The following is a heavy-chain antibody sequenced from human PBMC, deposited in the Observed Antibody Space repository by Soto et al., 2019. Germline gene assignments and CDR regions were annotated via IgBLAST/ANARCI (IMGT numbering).Heavy chain of an antibody. CDR2: IRSKAYGGTT. Sequence: GGSLSPSCQASGSTFGAYSMSWVRQAPGKGLEWVGLIRSKAYGGTTEYAASVKGRFTISRDDSKSIAYLQMNSLKTEDTAVYYCTRDLKVPLDYYYFSSGYYYWGQGTLVTVSS. J-gene: IGHJ4*02. CDR1: GSTFGAYS. D-gene: IGHD3-22*01. CDR3: TRDLKVPLDYYYFSSGYYY. V-gene: IGHV3-49*04.